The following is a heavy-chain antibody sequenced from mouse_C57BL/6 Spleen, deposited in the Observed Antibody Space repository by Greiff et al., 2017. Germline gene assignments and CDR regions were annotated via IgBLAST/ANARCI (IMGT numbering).Heavy chain of an antibody. CDR2: ISRGSSTI. CDR1: GFTFSDYG. V-gene: IGHV5-17*01. CDR3: ARGVYYYGSSFYWYFDV. D-gene: IGHD1-1*01. J-gene: IGHJ1*03. Sequence: EVQVVESGGGLVKPGGSLKLSCAASGFTFSDYGMHWVRQAPEKGLEWVAYISRGSSTIYYADTVKGRFTISRDNAKNTLFLQMTSLRSEDTAMYYCARGVYYYGSSFYWYFDVWGTGTTVTVSS.